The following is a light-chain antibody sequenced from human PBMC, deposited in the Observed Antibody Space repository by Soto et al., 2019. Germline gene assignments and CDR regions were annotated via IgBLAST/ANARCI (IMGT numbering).Light chain of an antibody. Sequence: EIMLTQSPGTLSLSPGERATLSCRASQSIANNDLAWYQQKPGQTPRLLIYGASSRATGISDRFSGSGSGTDFTLTISRLEPEDFAVYYCQQHGSSPALTFGGGTKVEIK. CDR2: GAS. CDR3: QQHGSSPALT. V-gene: IGKV3-20*01. J-gene: IGKJ4*01. CDR1: QSIANND.